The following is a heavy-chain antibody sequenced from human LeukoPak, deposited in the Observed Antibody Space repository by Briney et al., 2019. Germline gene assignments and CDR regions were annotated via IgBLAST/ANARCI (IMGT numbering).Heavy chain of an antibody. D-gene: IGHD3-10*01. J-gene: IGHJ6*02. CDR3: ARPQGGTMVRGTGNYGMDV. CDR2: ISSSGSTI. CDR1: GFTFSSYD. Sequence: GGSLRLSCAASGFTFSSYDMNWVRQAPGKGLEWVSYISSSGSTIYYADSVKGRFTISRDNAKNSLYLQMNSLRAEDTAVYYCARPQGGTMVRGTGNYGMDVWGQGTTVTVSS. V-gene: IGHV3-48*03.